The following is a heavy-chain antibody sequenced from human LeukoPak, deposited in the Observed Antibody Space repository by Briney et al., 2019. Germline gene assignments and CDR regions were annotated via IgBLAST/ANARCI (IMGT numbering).Heavy chain of an antibody. J-gene: IGHJ3*02. D-gene: IGHD2-2*01. CDR1: GFSFSNYA. CDR2: ISSGSSYI. Sequence: GGSLRLSCAASGFSFSNYAMSWVRQAPGKGLEWVSSISSGSSYIYYADSVKGRFTISRDNAKNSLYLQMNSLRAEDTAVYYCVVPAANDAFDIWGQGTLVTVSS. V-gene: IGHV3-21*01. CDR3: VVPAANDAFDI.